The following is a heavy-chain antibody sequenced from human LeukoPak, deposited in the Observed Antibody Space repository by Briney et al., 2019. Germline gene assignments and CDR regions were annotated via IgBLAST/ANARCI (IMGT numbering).Heavy chain of an antibody. D-gene: IGHD3-22*01. CDR2: INAGNGNT. Sequence: ASVKVSCKASGYTFTSYAMHWVRQAPGQRLEWMGWINAGNGNTKYSQKFQGRVTITRDTSASTAYMELSSLRSEDTAVYYCARERYYYDSSGYYPTFDYWGQGTLVTVSS. CDR3: ARERYYYDSSGYYPTFDY. V-gene: IGHV1-3*01. J-gene: IGHJ4*02. CDR1: GYTFTSYA.